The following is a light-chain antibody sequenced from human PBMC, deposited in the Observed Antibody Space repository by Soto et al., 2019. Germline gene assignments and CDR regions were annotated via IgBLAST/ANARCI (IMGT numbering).Light chain of an antibody. J-gene: IGKJ4*01. Sequence: EIVLTQSPGTLSLSPGEIATLSFRASQSVRSNLAWYHQKPGQAPRLLIYGASTRATGIPARFSGSGSGTDFTLTISRLEPEDFAVYYCQQYGSSPLTFGGGTKV. CDR1: QSVRSN. CDR3: QQYGSSPLT. V-gene: IGKV3-20*01. CDR2: GAS.